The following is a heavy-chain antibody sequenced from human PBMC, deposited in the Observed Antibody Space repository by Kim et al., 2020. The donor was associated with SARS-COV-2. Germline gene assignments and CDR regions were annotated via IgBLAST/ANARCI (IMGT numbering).Heavy chain of an antibody. CDR1: GFTFSSYA. V-gene: IGHV3-30*03. D-gene: IGHD4-17*01. CDR3: ARRGDYEL. CDR2: ICTSGGKK. J-gene: IGHJ4*02. Sequence: GGSLRLSCAASGFTFSSYAMSWVRQAPGKGLEWVAGICTSGGKKYYADSVKGRFTISKDNSKNTLSLQMNSLRTEDTAVYYCARRGDYELWGQGSLDTVSS.